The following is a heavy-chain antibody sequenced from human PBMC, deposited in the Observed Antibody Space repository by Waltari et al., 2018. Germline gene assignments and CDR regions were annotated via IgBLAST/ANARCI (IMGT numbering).Heavy chain of an antibody. V-gene: IGHV1-3*01. CDR2: INAANTNT. J-gene: IGHJ5*02. Sequence: QAHLVQSGAEVKKPGASVKVSCKASGYTLRNYEMHWVRQAPGQGLEWRGWINAANTNTRYSKKLEGRFTITRDTSANTVYMELSSLRSEDTAVYFCARERSSGNQDNWFDPWGQGTLVTVSS. CDR3: ARERSSGNQDNWFDP. D-gene: IGHD1-26*01. CDR1: GYTLRNYE.